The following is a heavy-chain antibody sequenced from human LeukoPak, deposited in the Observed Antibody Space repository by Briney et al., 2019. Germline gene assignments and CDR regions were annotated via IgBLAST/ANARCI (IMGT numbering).Heavy chain of an antibody. V-gene: IGHV3-74*01. CDR2: IKSDGSGT. D-gene: IGHD3-16*01. CDR3: ASSWGSAIDF. J-gene: IGHJ4*02. Sequence: GGSLRLSCAASGFTFSGYWMHWVRQAPGKGLVWVSRIKSDGSGTSYADSVKGRFTISRDNAKNTLYLQMNSLRAEDTAVYYCASSWGSAIDFWGQGTLVTVSS. CDR1: GFTFSGYW.